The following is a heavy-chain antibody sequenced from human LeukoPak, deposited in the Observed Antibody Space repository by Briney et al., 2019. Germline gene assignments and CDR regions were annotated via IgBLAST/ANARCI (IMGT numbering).Heavy chain of an antibody. D-gene: IGHD2-15*01. CDR3: ARDLGDCSGGSCYPKIDY. J-gene: IGHJ4*02. V-gene: IGHV3-30*03. CDR2: ISYDGTNK. CDR1: GFTFRSYG. Sequence: GRSLRLSCAASGFTFRSYGMHWVRQAPGKGLDWVAVISYDGTNKYYADSVKGRFTISRDNSKNTLYLQMNSLRAEDTAVYYCARDLGDCSGGSCYPKIDYWGQGTLVTVSS.